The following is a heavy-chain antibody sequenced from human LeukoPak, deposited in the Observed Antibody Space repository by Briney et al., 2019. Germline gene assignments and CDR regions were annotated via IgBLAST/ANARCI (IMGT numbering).Heavy chain of an antibody. J-gene: IGHJ4*02. V-gene: IGHV1-46*01. CDR2: INPSGGST. D-gene: IGHD3-10*01. Sequence: GASVKVSCKASGYTFTSYYMHWVRQAPGQGLQWMGIINPSGGSTNYAQKFQGRVTMTRGTSTSTVYMELSSLRSEDTAVYYCARAASSSGRRLDYWGQGTLVTVSS. CDR1: GYTFTSYY. CDR3: ARAASSSGRRLDY.